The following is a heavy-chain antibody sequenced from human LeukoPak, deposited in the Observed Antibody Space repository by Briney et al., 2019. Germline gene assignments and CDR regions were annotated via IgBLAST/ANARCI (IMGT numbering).Heavy chain of an antibody. V-gene: IGHV3-33*01. CDR1: GFTFSSHG. J-gene: IGHJ4*02. CDR3: ARGGELLWFGERDYYFDY. CDR2: IWYDGSKK. D-gene: IGHD3-10*01. Sequence: GRSLRLSCEASGFTFSSHGMHWVRQAPGKGLEWVALIWYDGSKKYYAESVKGRFTISRDNAKNSLYLQMNSLRAEDTAVYYCARGGELLWFGERDYYFDYWGQGTLVTVSS.